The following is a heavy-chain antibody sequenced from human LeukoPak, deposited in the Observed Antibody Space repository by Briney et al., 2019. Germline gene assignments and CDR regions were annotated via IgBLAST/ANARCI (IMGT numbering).Heavy chain of an antibody. D-gene: IGHD1-26*01. CDR2: IRFDGTSE. CDR3: AKDFRVRGSYFGYFQH. V-gene: IGHV3-30*02. CDR1: GFTFSNFG. Sequence: PGGSLRLSCAASGFTFSNFGMHWVRQAPGKGLEWVAFIRFDGTSEFYADSVKARFTISRDNSKNTLYLQMNSLRAEDTAVHYCAKDFRVRGSYFGYFQHWGQGTLVTVSS. J-gene: IGHJ1*01.